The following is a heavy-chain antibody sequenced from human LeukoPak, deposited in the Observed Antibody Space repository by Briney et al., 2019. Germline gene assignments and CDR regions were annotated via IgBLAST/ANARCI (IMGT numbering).Heavy chain of an antibody. V-gene: IGHV3-53*01. D-gene: IGHD6-13*01. Sequence: GGSLRLSCAASGFTVSASYMSWVRQAPGKGLEWVSIIYSGGSTYYADSVQGRFTISRDNSENKLYLQMNSLRAEDTAVYYCARGVAQQLVRWFDYWGQGTLVTVSS. CDR1: GFTVSASY. CDR3: ARGVAQQLVRWFDY. J-gene: IGHJ4*02. CDR2: IYSGGST.